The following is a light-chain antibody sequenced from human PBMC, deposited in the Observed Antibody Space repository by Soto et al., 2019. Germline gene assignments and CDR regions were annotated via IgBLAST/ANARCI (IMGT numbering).Light chain of an antibody. CDR2: EVS. J-gene: IGLJ2*01. Sequence: QSVLTQPPSASGSPGQSVTISCTGTSSDVGGYNYVSWYQQHPGKAPKLMIYEVSKRPSGVPDRFSGSKSGNTASLTVSGLQAEDEADYYCQSYDSSNPVVFGGGTKVTVL. CDR1: SSDVGGYNY. V-gene: IGLV2-8*01. CDR3: QSYDSSNPVV.